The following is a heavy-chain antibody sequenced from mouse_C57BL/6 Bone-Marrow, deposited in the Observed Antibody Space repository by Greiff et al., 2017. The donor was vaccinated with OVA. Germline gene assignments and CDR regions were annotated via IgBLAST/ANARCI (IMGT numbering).Heavy chain of an antibody. CDR3: ASYDYDVWYFDV. J-gene: IGHJ1*03. D-gene: IGHD2-4*01. CDR1: GFTFSSYA. Sequence: EVHLVESGGGLVKPGGSLKLSCAASGFTFSSYAMSWVRQTPEQRLEWVATISDGGSYTYYPDNVKGRFPISRDNAKNNLYLQMSHLKSEDTAMYYCASYDYDVWYFDVWGTGTTVTVSS. CDR2: ISDGGSYT. V-gene: IGHV5-4*01.